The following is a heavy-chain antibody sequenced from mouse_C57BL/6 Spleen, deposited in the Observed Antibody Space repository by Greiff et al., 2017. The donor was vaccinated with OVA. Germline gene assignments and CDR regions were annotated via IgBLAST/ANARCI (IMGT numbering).Heavy chain of an antibody. CDR1: GYTFTDYY. CDR2: INPNNGGT. J-gene: IGHJ2*01. D-gene: IGHD2-1*01. V-gene: IGHV1-26*01. CDR3: ARSISYGNYVDYFDY. Sequence: VQLQQSGPELVKPGASVKISCKASGYTFTDYYMNWVKQSHGKSLEWIGDINPNNGGTSYNQKFTGKATLTVDKSSSTAYMELRSLTSEDSAVYYWARSISYGNYVDYFDYWGQGTTLTVSS.